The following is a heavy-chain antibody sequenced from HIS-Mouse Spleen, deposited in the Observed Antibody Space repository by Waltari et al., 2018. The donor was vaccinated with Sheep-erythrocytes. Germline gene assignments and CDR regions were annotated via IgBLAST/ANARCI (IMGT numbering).Heavy chain of an antibody. J-gene: IGHJ4*02. D-gene: IGHD7-27*01. Sequence: EVQLLESGGGLVQPGGSLRLSCAASGFTFSSYAMSWVRQAPGKGLEWASANCGSGGSTYYGDAVKGRFTISRDNSKNTLYLQMNSLRAEDTAVYYCAKRRTGDGGLDYWGQGTLVTVSS. CDR3: AKRRTGDGGLDY. CDR2: NCGSGGST. CDR1: GFTFSSYA. V-gene: IGHV3-23*01.